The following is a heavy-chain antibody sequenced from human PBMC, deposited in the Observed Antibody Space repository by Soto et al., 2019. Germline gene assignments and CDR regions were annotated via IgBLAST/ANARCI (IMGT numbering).Heavy chain of an antibody. J-gene: IGHJ6*02. Sequence: EVLLLESGGDSVQPGGSLRLSCVASGFTFSDYVMGWVRQVPGKGLEWVSSISDGGERTDYRDSVRGRFTISRDNARVTLHLQMNSLRVDDTATYFCARDRSTDFGLDVWGQGTTVTVSS. D-gene: IGHD3-3*01. CDR2: ISDGGERT. V-gene: IGHV3-23*01. CDR3: ARDRSTDFGLDV. CDR1: GFTFSDYV.